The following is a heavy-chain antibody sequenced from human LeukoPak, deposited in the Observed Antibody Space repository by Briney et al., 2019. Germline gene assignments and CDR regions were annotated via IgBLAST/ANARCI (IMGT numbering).Heavy chain of an antibody. J-gene: IGHJ4*02. Sequence: SVKVSCKASGGTFSSYAISWVQQAPGQGLEWMGGIIPIFGTANYAQKFQGRVTITADESTSTAYMELSSLRSEDTAVYYCAKHGYDTGNYLAHSDYWGQGTLVTVSS. CDR2: IIPIFGTA. V-gene: IGHV1-69*13. CDR1: GGTFSSYA. D-gene: IGHD3-9*01. CDR3: AKHGYDTGNYLAHSDY.